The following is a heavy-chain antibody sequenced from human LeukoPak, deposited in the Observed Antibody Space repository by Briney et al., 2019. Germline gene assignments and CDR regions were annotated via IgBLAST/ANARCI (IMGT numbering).Heavy chain of an antibody. J-gene: IGHJ6*02. CDR3: ATYHSRGRVV. CDR2: IYYSGST. Sequence: PSETLSLICTVSGGSISSYYWSWIRQPPGKGLEWIGYIYYSGSTNYNPSLKSRVTISVDTSKNQFSLKLSSVTAADTAVYYCATYHSRGRVVWGQGTTVTVSS. V-gene: IGHV4-59*08. D-gene: IGHD1-14*01. CDR1: GGSISSYY.